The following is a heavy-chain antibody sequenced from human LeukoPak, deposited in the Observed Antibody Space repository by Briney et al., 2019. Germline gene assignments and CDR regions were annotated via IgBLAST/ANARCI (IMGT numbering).Heavy chain of an antibody. CDR2: IYTSGST. CDR1: GGSISSGSYY. D-gene: IGHD4-17*01. J-gene: IGHJ4*02. Sequence: SQTLSLTCTVSGGSISSGSYYWSWVWQPAGKGLEWIGRIYTSGSTNYNPSLKSRVTISVDTSKNQFSLKLSSVTAADTAVYYCARDRLNDYGDNEGDYWGQGTLVTVSS. V-gene: IGHV4-61*02. CDR3: ARDRLNDYGDNEGDY.